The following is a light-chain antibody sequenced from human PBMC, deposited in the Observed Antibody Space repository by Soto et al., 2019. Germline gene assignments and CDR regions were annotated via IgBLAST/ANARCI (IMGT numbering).Light chain of an antibody. CDR2: AAS. CDR1: QGMSTF. J-gene: IGKJ1*01. CDR3: QNYNGAPWT. Sequence: DIQMTQSPSSLSASVGDRATITCLASQGMSTFLVWSQQKPGTVAKLLIFAASTLHSGVPYRFIGSGSGTDVQLTISCLRAEDVASYSCQNYNGAPWTVGQGTKMDIK. V-gene: IGKV1-27*01.